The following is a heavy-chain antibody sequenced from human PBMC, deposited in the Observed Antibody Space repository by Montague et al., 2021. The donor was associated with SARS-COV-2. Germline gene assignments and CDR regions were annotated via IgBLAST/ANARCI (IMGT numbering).Heavy chain of an antibody. CDR3: ARASYYYDGGGFPLLDY. J-gene: IGHJ4*02. CDR1: GFTFSNYE. CDR2: ISSSGSPI. V-gene: IGHV3-48*03. D-gene: IGHD3-22*01. Sequence: SLRLSCAASGFTFSNYEMNWVRQAPGRGLEWLSDISSSGSPIYYADSVKGRFTISRDNAKNSLYLQMNSPRAEDTALYYCARASYYYDGGGFPLLDYWGQGTLVTVSS.